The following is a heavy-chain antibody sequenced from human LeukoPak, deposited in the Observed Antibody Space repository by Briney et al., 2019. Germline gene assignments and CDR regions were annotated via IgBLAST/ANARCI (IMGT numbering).Heavy chain of an antibody. CDR3: ARHSIRRDAFDI. D-gene: IGHD4-11*01. Sequence: KPSQTLSLTCTVSGGSISSGSYYWSWIRQPAGKGLEWIGRIYTSGSTNYNPSLKSRVTISVDTSKNQFSLKLSSVTAADTAVYYCARHSIRRDAFDIWGQGTMVTVSS. V-gene: IGHV4-61*02. CDR2: IYTSGST. J-gene: IGHJ3*02. CDR1: GGSISSGSYY.